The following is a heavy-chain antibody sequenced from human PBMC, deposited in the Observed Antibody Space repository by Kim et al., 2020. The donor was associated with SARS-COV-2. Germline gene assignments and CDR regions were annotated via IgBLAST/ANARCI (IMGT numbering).Heavy chain of an antibody. CDR1: GYTFTSYA. J-gene: IGHJ4*02. CDR3: ARDPLGYTSGYSVW. D-gene: IGHD6-19*01. CDR2: INTNTCHP. V-gene: IGHV7-4-1*02. Sequence: ASVKVSCKASGYTFTSYAINWVRQAPAQGLQWIGWINTNTCHPTYAQGFTGRFVFSLDTSVSTAYLQISSLKAEDTAVYYCARDPLGYTSGYSVWWGQGTLVTVSS.